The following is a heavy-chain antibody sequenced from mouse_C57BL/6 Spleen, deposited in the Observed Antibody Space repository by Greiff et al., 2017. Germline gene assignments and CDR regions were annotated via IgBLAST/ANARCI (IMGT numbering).Heavy chain of an antibody. CDR2: IDPENGDT. J-gene: IGHJ2*01. D-gene: IGHD1-1*01. Sequence: EVQLQESGAELVRPGASVKLSCTASGFNIKDDYMHWVKQRPEQGLEWIGWIDPENGDTEYASKFQGKATITADTSSNTAYLQLSSLTSEDTAVYYCTTLTRYYYGRDYWGQGTTLTVSS. V-gene: IGHV14-4*01. CDR3: TTLTRYYYGRDY. CDR1: GFNIKDDY.